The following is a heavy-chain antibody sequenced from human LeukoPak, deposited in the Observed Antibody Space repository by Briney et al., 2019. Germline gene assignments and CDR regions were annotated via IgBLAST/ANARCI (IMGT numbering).Heavy chain of an antibody. D-gene: IGHD5-18*01. V-gene: IGHV3-53*01. CDR2: IYSGGST. CDR3: ARSLSPTAMAVLY. CDR1: GFTVSTNY. J-gene: IGHJ4*02. Sequence: GGSLRLSCAASGFTVSTNYMSWVRQAPGKGLEWVSVIYSGGSTYYADSVKGRFTISRDDLKNTLYLQMNSLRADDTAVYYCARSLSPTAMAVLYWGQGTLVIVSS.